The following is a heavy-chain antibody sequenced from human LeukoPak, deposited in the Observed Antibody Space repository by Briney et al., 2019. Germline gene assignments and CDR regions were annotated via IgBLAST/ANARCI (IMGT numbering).Heavy chain of an antibody. V-gene: IGHV4-59*01. CDR1: GGSISSYY. D-gene: IGHD6-13*01. CDR2: IYYSGST. J-gene: IGHJ2*01. CDR3: ARDGSRTTYDL. Sequence: SETLSLTCTVPGGSISSYYWSSIRQPPGKGLEWIGYIYYSGSTNYNPSRKSRVTISVDTPKNQFSLNLSSVTAADTAVYYCARDGSRTTYDLWGRGTLVTVSS.